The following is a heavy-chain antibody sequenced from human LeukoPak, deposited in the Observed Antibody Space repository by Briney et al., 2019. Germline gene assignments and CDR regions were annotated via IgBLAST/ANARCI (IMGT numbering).Heavy chain of an antibody. CDR3: ATEKDELLDS. V-gene: IGHV1-24*01. D-gene: IGHD1-1*01. J-gene: IGHJ5*01. CDR2: FDPEDGEP. CDR1: GYSLSDLF. Sequence: GASVKVSFKVSGYSLSDLFTHWVRQAPGKGLEWMGGFDPEDGEPMYAQKFQGRVTMTEDTSTNTAYMELRSLRSEDTAVYYCATEKDELLDSWGQGTLVTVSS.